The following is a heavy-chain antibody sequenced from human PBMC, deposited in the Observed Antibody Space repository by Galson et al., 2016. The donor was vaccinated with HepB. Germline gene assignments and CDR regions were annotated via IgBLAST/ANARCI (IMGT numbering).Heavy chain of an antibody. V-gene: IGHV3-53*01. Sequence: SLRLSCAASGFSVSTNYITWVRQAPGKGLEWISTINNNDDSTYYADSVQGRFTISRDKSKNTLFLQMNSLRAEDTAVYYCAKDWSTTTCVQGCLDVWGQGTLVTVSS. J-gene: IGHJ4*02. D-gene: IGHD3/OR15-3a*01. CDR1: GFSVSTNY. CDR3: AKDWSTTTCVQGCLDV. CDR2: INNNDDST.